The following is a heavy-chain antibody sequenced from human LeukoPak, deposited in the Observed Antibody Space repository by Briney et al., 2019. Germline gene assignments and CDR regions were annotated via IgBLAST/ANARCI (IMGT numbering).Heavy chain of an antibody. J-gene: IGHJ4*02. D-gene: IGHD3-9*01. Sequence: ASVKVSCKASGYTFTSYGISWVRQAPGQGLEWMGWISAYHGNTNYAQKLQGRVTITADESTSTAYMELSSLRSEDTAVYYCAEGRYFDWLFPLDYWGQGTLVTVSS. CDR3: AEGRYFDWLFPLDY. CDR2: ISAYHGNT. V-gene: IGHV1-18*01. CDR1: GYTFTSYG.